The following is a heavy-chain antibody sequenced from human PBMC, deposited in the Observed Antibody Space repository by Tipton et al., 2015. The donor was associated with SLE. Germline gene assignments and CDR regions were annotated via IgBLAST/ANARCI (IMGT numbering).Heavy chain of an antibody. D-gene: IGHD6-13*01. J-gene: IGHJ4*02. CDR2: IYYSGST. Sequence: TLSLTCTVSGGSISSYYWSWIRQPPGKGLEWIGYIYYSGSTDYNPSLKSRVTISVDTSKNQFSLKLSSVTAADTAVYYCARESSWDPLFDYWGQGTLFTVSS. CDR3: ARESSWDPLFDY. V-gene: IGHV4-59*01. CDR1: GGSISSYY.